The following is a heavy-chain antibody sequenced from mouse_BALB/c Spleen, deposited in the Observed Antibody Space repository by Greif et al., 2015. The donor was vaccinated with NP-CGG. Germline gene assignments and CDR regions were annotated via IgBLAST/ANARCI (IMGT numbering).Heavy chain of an antibody. D-gene: IGHD1-1*01. CDR2: IWAGGST. CDR3: ARDLHYYGSSYAMDY. V-gene: IGHV2-9*02. CDR1: GFSLTSYG. J-gene: IGHJ4*01. Sequence: VQVVESGPGLVAPSQSLSITCTVSGFSLTSYGVHWVRQPPGKGLEWLGVIWAGGSTNYNSALMSRLSISKDNSKSQVFLKMNSLQTDDTAMYYCARDLHYYGSSYAMDYWGQGTSVTVSS.